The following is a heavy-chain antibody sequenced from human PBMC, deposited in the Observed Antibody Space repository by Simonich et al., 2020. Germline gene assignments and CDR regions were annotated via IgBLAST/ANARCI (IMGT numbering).Heavy chain of an antibody. Sequence: EVPLLESGGGLVQTGGSLRLSCAASGFTFSSYWMHLVRLGPGKGLGWISRMHSDESSTSNADSVKGRFTISRDNAKNTLYLQMNSLRAEDTAVYYCARNRLDYWGQGTLVTVSS. J-gene: IGHJ4*02. CDR3: ARNRLDY. CDR1: GFTFSSYW. V-gene: IGHV3-74*01. CDR2: MHSDESST.